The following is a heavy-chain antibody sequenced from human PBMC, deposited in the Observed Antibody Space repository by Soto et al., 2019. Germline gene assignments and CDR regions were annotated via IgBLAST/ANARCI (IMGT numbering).Heavy chain of an antibody. Sequence: SETLCLPCAVSGGSISSGGYSWSWIRQPPGKGLEWTGTIYYNGNTYQNPSLKSRVTISADTSKNHFSLKLSSVTAADTAVYYCARTLFVASGYSYGYFDSWGQGTLVTVPQ. V-gene: IGHV4-30-2*03. CDR1: GGSISSGGYS. D-gene: IGHD5-18*01. CDR2: IYYNGNT. J-gene: IGHJ4*02. CDR3: ARTLFVASGYSYGYFDS.